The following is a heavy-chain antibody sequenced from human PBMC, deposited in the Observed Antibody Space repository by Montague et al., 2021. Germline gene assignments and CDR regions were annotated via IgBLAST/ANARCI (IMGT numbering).Heavy chain of an antibody. J-gene: IGHJ4*03. V-gene: IGHV3-7*01. CDR3: ARDRAAAGS. D-gene: IGHD6-13*01. Sequence: ETLSLTCAVYGASFKAYYWSWIRQPPGKGLEWVANINEDGSEKNYVDSVRGRFSISRDNTKNSLYLQMNSLRVEDTAVYYCARDRAAAGSWGHGTLVIVSS. CDR1: GASFKAYY. CDR2: INEDGSEK.